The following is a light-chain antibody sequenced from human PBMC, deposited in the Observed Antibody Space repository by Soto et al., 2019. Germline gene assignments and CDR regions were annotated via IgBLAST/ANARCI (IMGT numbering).Light chain of an antibody. CDR2: RDG. J-gene: IGLJ3*02. Sequence: QSVLTQPPSASGTPGQSLTISCSGSSSNIGSHFVYWYQHLPGTAPKLLIFRDGQRPSGVPARFFGSKSGTSASLAITGLPSEYEADYYCAVWDQSLTGWVFGGGTKVTVL. CDR3: AVWDQSLTGWV. CDR1: SSNIGSHF. V-gene: IGLV1-47*01.